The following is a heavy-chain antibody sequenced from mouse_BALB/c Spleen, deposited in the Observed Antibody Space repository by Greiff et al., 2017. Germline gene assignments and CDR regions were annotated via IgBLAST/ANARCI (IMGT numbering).Heavy chain of an antibody. CDR1: GFSLTSYG. J-gene: IGHJ4*01. Sequence: QVHVKQSGPSLVQPSQSLSITCTVSGFSLTSYGVHWVRQSPGKGLEWLGVIWRGGSTDYNAAFMSRLSITKDNSKSQVFFKMNSLQADDTAIYYCAKGGIYYGNYVHAMNYWGQGTSVTVSS. CDR3: AKGGIYYGNYVHAMNY. V-gene: IGHV2-5-1*01. CDR2: IWRGGST. D-gene: IGHD2-1*01.